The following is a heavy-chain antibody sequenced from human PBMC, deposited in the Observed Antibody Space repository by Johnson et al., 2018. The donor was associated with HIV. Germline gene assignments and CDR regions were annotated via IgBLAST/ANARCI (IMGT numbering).Heavy chain of an antibody. CDR3: ASYCSGGSCYRRSPSDAFDI. CDR1: GFTFSYYS. V-gene: IGHV3-NL1*01. D-gene: IGHD2-15*01. CDR2: IDWNGRRT. Sequence: QVQLVESGGGVVQPGRSLRLSCAASGFTFSYYSMHWVRQAPGKGLEWVSGIDWNGRRTAYADSVKGRFTISRDNSKNTLYLQMNSLRAEDTAVYYCASYCSGGSCYRRSPSDAFDIWGQGTMVTVSS. J-gene: IGHJ3*02.